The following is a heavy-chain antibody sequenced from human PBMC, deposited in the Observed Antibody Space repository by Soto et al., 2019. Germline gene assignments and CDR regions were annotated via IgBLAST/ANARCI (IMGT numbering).Heavy chain of an antibody. D-gene: IGHD6-19*01. CDR1: GDSISPYY. V-gene: IGHV4-59*12. CDR3: ARDNGQWLVSD. J-gene: IGHJ1*01. CDR2: IYYTGST. Sequence: PSETLSLTCTVSGDSISPYYWSWIRQPPGRGLEWIGYIYYTGSTNYTPSLKSRVTISMDTSKNQFSLKLRSVTAADTAVYYCARDNGQWLVSDWGQGTLVTVSS.